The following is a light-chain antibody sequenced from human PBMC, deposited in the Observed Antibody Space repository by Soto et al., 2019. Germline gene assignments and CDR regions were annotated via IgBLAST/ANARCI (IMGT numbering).Light chain of an antibody. J-gene: IGLJ1*01. V-gene: IGLV2-14*01. CDR3: FSFTNTSNHV. CDR1: SSDIGAHDY. Sequence: QSVLTQPASLSGSPGQSITISCTGTSSDIGAHDYVSWFQQHPGKAPKLMISEVNNRPSGVSNRFSGSKSGNTAYLTISGLQVEDEAEYFCFSFTNTSNHVLGNGTKVTVL. CDR2: EVN.